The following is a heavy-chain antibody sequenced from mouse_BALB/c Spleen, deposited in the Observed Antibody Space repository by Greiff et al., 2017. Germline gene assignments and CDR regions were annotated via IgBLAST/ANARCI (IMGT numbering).Heavy chain of an antibody. CDR1: GFSLSTSGMG. J-gene: IGHJ4*01. CDR2: IYWDDDK. V-gene: IGHV8-12*01. D-gene: IGHD1-1*01. CDR3: ARRAVLRAYAMDY. Sequence: QVTLKVSGPGILQPSQTLSLTCSFSGFSLSTSGMGVSWIRQPSGKGLEWLAHIYWDDDKRYNPSLKSRLTISKDTSSNQVFLKITSVDTADTATYYCARRAVLRAYAMDYWGQGTSVTVSS.